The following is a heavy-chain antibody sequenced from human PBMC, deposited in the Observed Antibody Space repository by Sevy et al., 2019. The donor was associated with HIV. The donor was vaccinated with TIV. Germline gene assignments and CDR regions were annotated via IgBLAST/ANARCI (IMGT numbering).Heavy chain of an antibody. CDR3: AKDPWDYGGGDCLYHFDS. J-gene: IGHJ4*02. D-gene: IGHD2-21*02. CDR1: GFTFSNYA. Sequence: GGSLRLSCAASGFTFSNYAMNWVRQVPGKGLEWVSGITDSGGGTFYADSVKGRFAISRDNSKNTLYLQMNSLSAEDTAVYYCAKDPWDYGGGDCLYHFDSWGQGTLVTVSS. V-gene: IGHV3-23*01. CDR2: ITDSGGGT.